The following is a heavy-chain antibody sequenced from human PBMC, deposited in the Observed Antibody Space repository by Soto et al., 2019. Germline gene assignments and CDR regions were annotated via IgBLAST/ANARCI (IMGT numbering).Heavy chain of an antibody. CDR1: GGSVSSGSYY. CDR3: ATYSRSWFDY. J-gene: IGHJ4*02. V-gene: IGHV4-61*01. CDR2: IYYSGST. D-gene: IGHD6-13*01. Sequence: SETLSLTCTVSGGSVSSGSYYWSWIRQPPGKGLECIGYIYYSGSTNYNPSLKSRVTISVDTSKNQFSLYLQMSSLRAEDTAVYYCATYSRSWFDYWGQGTLVTVSS.